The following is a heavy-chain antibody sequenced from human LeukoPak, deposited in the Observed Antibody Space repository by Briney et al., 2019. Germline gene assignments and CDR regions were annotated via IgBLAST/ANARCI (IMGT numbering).Heavy chain of an antibody. J-gene: IGHJ5*02. V-gene: IGHV4-31*03. Sequence: SQTLSLTCTVSGGSISSGGYYWSWIRQHPGKGLEWIGYIYYSGSTYYNPSLKSRVTMSVDTSKNQFSLKLSSVTAADTAVYYCARAGVRGSYQNWFDPWGQGTLVTVAS. CDR2: IYYSGST. CDR1: GGSISSGGYY. D-gene: IGHD1-26*01. CDR3: ARAGVRGSYQNWFDP.